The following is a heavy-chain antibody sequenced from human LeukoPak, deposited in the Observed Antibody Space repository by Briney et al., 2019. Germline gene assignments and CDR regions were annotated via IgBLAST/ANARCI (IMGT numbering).Heavy chain of an antibody. CDR3: ARFFTDHDY. CDR1: GGSFSGYY. CDR2: INHSGST. J-gene: IGHJ4*02. D-gene: IGHD3-3*01. V-gene: IGHV4-34*01. Sequence: SETLSLTCAVYGGSFSGYYWSWIRQPPGKGLEWIGEINHSGSTNYNPSLKSRVTISVDTSKNQFSLKLSSVTAADTAVYYCARFFTDHDYWGQGTLVTVSS.